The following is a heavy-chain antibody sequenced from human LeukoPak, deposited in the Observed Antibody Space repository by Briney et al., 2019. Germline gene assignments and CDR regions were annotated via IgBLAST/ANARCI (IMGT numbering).Heavy chain of an antibody. D-gene: IGHD2-15*01. V-gene: IGHV4-31*03. Sequence: SQTLSLTCTVSGGSISSGGYYWSWIRQHPGKGLEWIGYIYYSGSTYYNPSLKSRVTISVDTSKNQFSLKLSSVTAADAAVYYCARDLLTTLDYWGQGTLVAVSS. CDR1: GGSISSGGYY. CDR2: IYYSGST. CDR3: ARDLLTTLDY. J-gene: IGHJ4*02.